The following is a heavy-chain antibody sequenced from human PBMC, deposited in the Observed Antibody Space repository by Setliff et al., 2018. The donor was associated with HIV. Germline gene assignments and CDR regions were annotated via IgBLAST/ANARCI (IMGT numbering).Heavy chain of an antibody. CDR1: GYTFTTYS. V-gene: IGHV1-3*01. CDR2: INVHNGDT. CDR3: ARGLPADGYAFDL. Sequence: ASVKVSCKASGYTFTTYSMHWVRQAPGQSLEWMGWINVHNGDTKFAQRFQDRLTMTTDTSTTTAYMDLRSLRSDDTAVYYCARGLPADGYAFDLWGQGTMVTVSS. J-gene: IGHJ3*01. D-gene: IGHD6-13*01.